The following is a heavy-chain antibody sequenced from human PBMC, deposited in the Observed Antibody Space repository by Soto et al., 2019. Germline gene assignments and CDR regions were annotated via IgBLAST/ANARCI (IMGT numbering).Heavy chain of an antibody. CDR3: AKPPHWSGSGSSRARLGYYYYGMDV. CDR2: ISYDGSNK. CDR1: GFTFSSYG. J-gene: IGHJ6*01. Sequence: QVQLVESGGGVVQPGRSLRLSCAASGFTFSSYGMHWVRQAPGKGLEWVAVISYDGSNKYYADSVKGRFTISRDNSKNTLYLQMNSLKTEDTAVYYCAKPPHWSGSGSSRARLGYYYYGMDVW. D-gene: IGHD3-10*01. V-gene: IGHV3-30*18.